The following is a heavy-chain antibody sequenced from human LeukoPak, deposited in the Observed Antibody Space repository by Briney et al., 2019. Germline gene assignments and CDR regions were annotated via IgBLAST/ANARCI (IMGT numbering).Heavy chain of an antibody. J-gene: IGHJ4*02. CDR3: SSATFEVGGAVDY. Sequence: GGSLRLSCAASGFTFSRCTMHWVRQAPGKGLEWLALISKDGSTLNYAASVKGRFTISRDNSNNMVYLQMNSLRTEDTAVYYCSSATFEVGGAVDYWGQGTLVTVSS. V-gene: IGHV3-30-3*01. CDR2: ISKDGSTL. CDR1: GFTFSRCT. D-gene: IGHD3-3*01.